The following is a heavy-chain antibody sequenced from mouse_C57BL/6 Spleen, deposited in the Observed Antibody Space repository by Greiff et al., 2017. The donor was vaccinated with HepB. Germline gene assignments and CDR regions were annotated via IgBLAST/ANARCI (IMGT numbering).Heavy chain of an antibody. J-gene: IGHJ4*01. CDR1: GYTFTSYW. CDR3: ARYYYGYDGAMDY. V-gene: IGHV1-55*01. CDR2: IYPGSGST. Sequence: QVQLKQPGAELVKPGASVKMSCKASGYTFTSYWITWVKQRPGQGLEWIGDIYPGSGSTNYNEKFKSKATLTVDTSSSTAYMQLSSLTSEDSAVYYCARYYYGYDGAMDYWGQGTSVTVSS. D-gene: IGHD2-2*01.